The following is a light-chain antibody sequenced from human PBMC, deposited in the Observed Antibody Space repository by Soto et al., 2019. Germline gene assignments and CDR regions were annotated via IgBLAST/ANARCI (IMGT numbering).Light chain of an antibody. CDR3: AAWDDSLVGNV. CDR2: RNN. J-gene: IGLJ1*01. Sequence: VLTQPPSASGTPGQRVTISCSGSSSNIGSNYVYWYQQLPGTAPKLLIYRNNQRPSGVPDRFSGSKSGTSASLAISGLRSEDEADYYCAAWDDSLVGNVFGTGTKLTVL. V-gene: IGLV1-47*01. CDR1: SSNIGSNY.